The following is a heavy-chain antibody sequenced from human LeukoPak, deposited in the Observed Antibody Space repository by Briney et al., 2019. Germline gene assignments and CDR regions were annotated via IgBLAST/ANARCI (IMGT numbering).Heavy chain of an antibody. V-gene: IGHV1-46*01. D-gene: IGHD3-22*01. CDR1: GYTFTSYY. CDR2: INPSGGST. J-gene: IGHJ4*02. Sequence: ASVKVSCKASGYTFTSYYMHWVRQAPGQGLEWMGIINPSGGSTSYAQKFQGRVTMTRDTSTSTVYMELSSLRSEDTAVHYCAGTYYYDSSGSEPGLDYWGQGTLVTVSS. CDR3: AGTYYYDSSGSEPGLDY.